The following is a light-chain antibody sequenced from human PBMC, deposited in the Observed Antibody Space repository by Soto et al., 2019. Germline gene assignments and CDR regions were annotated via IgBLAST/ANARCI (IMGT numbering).Light chain of an antibody. CDR3: QQYYNTPLFT. J-gene: IGKJ3*01. Sequence: DIVMTQSPDSLAVSLGERATINCKSSQSVLYNSNNKNFLAWYQQKPGQPPRMLIYWASTRESGVPDRFSGSGSGTDFTLTISSLQAEDLAVYYCQQYYNTPLFTFGPGTKVDIK. CDR2: WAS. CDR1: QSVLYNSNNKNF. V-gene: IGKV4-1*01.